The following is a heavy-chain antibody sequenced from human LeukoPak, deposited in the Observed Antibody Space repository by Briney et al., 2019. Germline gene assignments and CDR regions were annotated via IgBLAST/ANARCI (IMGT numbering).Heavy chain of an antibody. J-gene: IGHJ4*02. CDR1: GFTLSSYW. CDR3: ATPRGSGSYLAFDY. Sequence: HPGGSLRLSCAASGFTLSSYWMHWVRQAPGKGLVWVSRINSDGSSTSYADSVKGRFTISRDDAKNTLYLQMNSLRAEDTAVYYCATPRGSGSYLAFDYWGQGTLVTVSS. D-gene: IGHD1-26*01. CDR2: INSDGSST. V-gene: IGHV3-74*01.